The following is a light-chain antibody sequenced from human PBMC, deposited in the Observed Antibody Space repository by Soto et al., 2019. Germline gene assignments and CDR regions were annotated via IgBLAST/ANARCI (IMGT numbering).Light chain of an antibody. CDR1: QGISSY. Sequence: AIRMTQYPSSFSASTGDRVTITCRASQGISSYLAWYQQKPGKAPKRLIYAASSLQSGVPSRFSASGSGTDFTLTISRLEPEDFAVYYCQQYESSPRTFGQGTKVDIK. J-gene: IGKJ1*01. CDR2: AAS. V-gene: IGKV1-8*01. CDR3: QQYESSPRT.